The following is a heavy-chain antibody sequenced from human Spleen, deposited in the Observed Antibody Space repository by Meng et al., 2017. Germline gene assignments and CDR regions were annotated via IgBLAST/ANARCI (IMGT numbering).Heavy chain of an antibody. CDR3: ARDILLWFGEKSSMDV. V-gene: IGHV3-7*01. Sequence: GSLRLSCAASGFTFSSYWMSWVRQAPGKGLEWVANIKQDGSEKYYVDSVKGRFTISRDNAKNSLYLQMNSLRAEDTAVYYCARDILLWFGEKSSMDVWGQGTTVTVSS. J-gene: IGHJ6*02. CDR2: IKQDGSEK. CDR1: GFTFSSYW. D-gene: IGHD3-10*01.